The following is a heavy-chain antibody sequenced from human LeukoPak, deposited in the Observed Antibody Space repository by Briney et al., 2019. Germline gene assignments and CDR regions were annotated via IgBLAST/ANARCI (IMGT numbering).Heavy chain of an antibody. Sequence: GESLRLSCAAPGFTFSSYAMSWVRQAPGKGLEWVSAISGSGGSTYYADSVKGRFTISRDNSKNTLYLQMNSLRAEDTAVYYCAKDWYYDFWSGYTYFDYWGQGTLVTVSS. V-gene: IGHV3-23*01. CDR2: ISGSGGST. J-gene: IGHJ4*02. D-gene: IGHD3-3*01. CDR1: GFTFSSYA. CDR3: AKDWYYDFWSGYTYFDY.